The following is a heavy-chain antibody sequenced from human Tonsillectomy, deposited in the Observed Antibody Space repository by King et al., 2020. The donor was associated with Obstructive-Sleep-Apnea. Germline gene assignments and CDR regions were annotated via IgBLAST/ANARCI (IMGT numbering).Heavy chain of an antibody. CDR2: IYYSGST. J-gene: IGHJ3*02. CDR1: GGSISSYY. CDR3: AREAVVTDAFDI. Sequence: QLQESGPGLVKPSETLSLTCTVSGGSISSYYWSWIRQPPGKGLEWIGYIYYSGSTNYNPSLKSRVTISVDTSKNQFSLKLSSVTAADTAVYYCAREAVVTDAFDIWGQGTMVTVSS. V-gene: IGHV4-59*01. D-gene: IGHD4-23*01.